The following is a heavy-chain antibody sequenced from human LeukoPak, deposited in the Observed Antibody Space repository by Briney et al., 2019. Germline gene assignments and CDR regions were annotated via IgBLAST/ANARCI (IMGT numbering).Heavy chain of an antibody. V-gene: IGHV3-7*03. CDR3: ARFPWDPWRFDY. CDR2: IKEDGSES. Sequence: SGGSLRLSCVASGFPFSSYWVTWVRQAPGKGLEWVANIKEDGSESYYVDSVKGRFTISRDNTKNSLYLQMNSLRAEDTAVYYCARFPWDPWRFDYWGQGTLVTVSS. J-gene: IGHJ4*02. CDR1: GFPFSSYW. D-gene: IGHD1-26*01.